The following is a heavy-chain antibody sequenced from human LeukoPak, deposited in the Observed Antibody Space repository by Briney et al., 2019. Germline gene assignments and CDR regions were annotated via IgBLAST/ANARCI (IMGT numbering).Heavy chain of an antibody. V-gene: IGHV1-69*10. J-gene: IGHJ4*02. CDR1: GGTFSSYA. D-gene: IGHD3-22*01. Sequence: SVTVSCKASGGTFSSYALSWVRQAPGQGLEWIGGITPILGIANYAQDLQGRVTITADKSTNTAYMELSSLRSEDTAVYYCASQDSSGYYLIDYWGQGTLVTVSS. CDR3: ASQDSSGYYLIDY. CDR2: ITPILGIA.